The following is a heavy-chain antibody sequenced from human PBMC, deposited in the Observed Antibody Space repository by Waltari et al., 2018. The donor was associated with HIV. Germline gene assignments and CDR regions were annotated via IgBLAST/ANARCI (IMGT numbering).Heavy chain of an antibody. V-gene: IGHV4-34*01. CDR3: ARVVVMYWYFDL. J-gene: IGHJ2*01. CDR1: GGSFSDDY. Sequence: QVQLQQWGAGLLKPSETLSLTCAVYGGSFSDDYWSWIRQPPGKGLEWIGEINQYEYTNYNPSLKSRVTISVDTSKNQFSLKLTSLSDADTAVYYCARVVVMYWYFDLWGRGTLVTVSS. CDR2: INQYEYT. D-gene: IGHD2-21*01.